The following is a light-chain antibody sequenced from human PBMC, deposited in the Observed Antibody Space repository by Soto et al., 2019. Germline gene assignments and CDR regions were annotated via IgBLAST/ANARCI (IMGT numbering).Light chain of an antibody. J-gene: IGKJ5*01. V-gene: IGKV3-20*01. Sequence: EIVLTQSPGTLSLSPGERATLSCRASQSVSSSYLAWYQQKPGQAHRLLIYGASSRATGIPDRFSRSGSGTDFTLTISRLEPEDFAVYYCQQYGSSPPITFGQGTRLEIK. CDR3: QQYGSSPPIT. CDR1: QSVSSSY. CDR2: GAS.